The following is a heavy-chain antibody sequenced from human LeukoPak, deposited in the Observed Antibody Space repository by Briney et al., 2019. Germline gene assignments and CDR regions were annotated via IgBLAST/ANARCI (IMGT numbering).Heavy chain of an antibody. Sequence: SETLSLTCTVSGGSISSYYWSWIRQPPGKGLEWIGYIYYSGSTNYNPSLKSRVTISVDTSKNQFSLKLSSVTAADTAVYYCARVGNYDFLSGYPYYYYMDVWGKGTTVTVSS. CDR2: IYYSGST. J-gene: IGHJ6*03. D-gene: IGHD3-3*01. CDR3: ARVGNYDFLSGYPYYYYMDV. CDR1: GGSISSYY. V-gene: IGHV4-59*01.